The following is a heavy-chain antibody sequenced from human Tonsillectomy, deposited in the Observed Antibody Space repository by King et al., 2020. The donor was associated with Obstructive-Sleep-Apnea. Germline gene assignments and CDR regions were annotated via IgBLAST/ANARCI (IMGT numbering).Heavy chain of an antibody. J-gene: IGHJ4*02. D-gene: IGHD3-10*01. CDR2: IYWNDDK. Sequence: QITLKESGPTLVKPTQTLTLTCSFSGFSLSRSGVGVGWIRQPPGKALDWLALIYWNDDKRYSPSLKSRLTITKDTSKNQVVLTMTNMDPVDTGTYYCAPRPDYYGSAPHFGFWGQGTLVTVSS. CDR3: APRPDYYGSAPHFGF. CDR1: GFSLSRSGVG. V-gene: IGHV2-5*01.